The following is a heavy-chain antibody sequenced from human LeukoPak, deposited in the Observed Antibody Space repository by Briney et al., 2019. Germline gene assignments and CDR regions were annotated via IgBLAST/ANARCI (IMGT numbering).Heavy chain of an antibody. J-gene: IGHJ4*02. D-gene: IGHD3-16*02. CDR2: IYYSGST. CDR1: GDSISSGGYY. V-gene: IGHV4-31*03. CDR3: VGAGSYRLFDY. Sequence: SQTLSLTCTASGDSISSGGYYWSRIRQHPGKGLEWIGYIYYSGSTYYNPSLKSRVTISVDTSKNQFSLKLSSVTAADTAVYYCVGAGSYRLFDYWGQGTLVTVSS.